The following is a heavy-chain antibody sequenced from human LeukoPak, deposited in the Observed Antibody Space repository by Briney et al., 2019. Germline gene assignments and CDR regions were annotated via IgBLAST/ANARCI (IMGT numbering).Heavy chain of an antibody. CDR3: ARGGGSSYYYYGMDV. CDR1: GYSISSGYY. D-gene: IGHD6-13*01. J-gene: IGHJ6*02. V-gene: IGHV4-38-2*01. Sequence: SETLSLTCAVSGYSISSGYYWGWIRQPPGKGLEWIGEINHSGSTNYNPSLKSRVTISVDTSKNQFSLKLSSVTAADTAVYYCARGGGSSYYYYGMDVWGQGTTVTVSS. CDR2: INHSGST.